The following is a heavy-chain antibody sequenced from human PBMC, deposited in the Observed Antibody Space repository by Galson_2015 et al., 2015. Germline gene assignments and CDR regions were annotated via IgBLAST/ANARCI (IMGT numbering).Heavy chain of an antibody. V-gene: IGHV5-51*01. D-gene: IGHD3-3*01. Sequence: QSGAEVKKPGESLKISCKTSGYSFTTYWIAWVRQVPGKGLEWIGFIYPDDFDIRYSPPFQGRVTISADKSISTTYLQWSSLRASDTAMYYCARKGVVTDGFDTWGQGTVVTVSS. CDR3: ARKGVVTDGFDT. J-gene: IGHJ3*02. CDR2: IYPDDFDI. CDR1: GYSFTTYW.